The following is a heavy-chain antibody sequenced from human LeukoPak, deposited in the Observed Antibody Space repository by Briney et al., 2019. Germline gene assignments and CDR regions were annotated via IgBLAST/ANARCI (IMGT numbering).Heavy chain of an antibody. CDR2: IIPIFGTA. V-gene: IGHV1-69*05. CDR3: ARASPGVSAAGRNRRGNEDRENWFDP. CDR1: GGTFSSYA. D-gene: IGHD6-13*01. Sequence: ASVKVSCKASGGTFSSYAISWVRQAPGQGLEWMGGIIPIFGTANYAQKFQGRVTITTDESTSTAYMELSSLRSEDTAVYYCARASPGVSAAGRNRRGNEDRENWFDPWGQGTLVTVSS. J-gene: IGHJ5*02.